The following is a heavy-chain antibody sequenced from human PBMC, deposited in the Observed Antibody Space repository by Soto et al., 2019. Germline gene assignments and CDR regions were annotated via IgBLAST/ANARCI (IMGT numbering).Heavy chain of an antibody. D-gene: IGHD3-3*01. CDR2: IYYSGST. Sequence: QLQLQESGPGLVKPSETLSLTCTVSGGSISSSSYYWGWIRQPPGKGLEWIGGIYYSGSTYYNPSLKSRVTISVDTSKNQFSLKLSSVTAADKAVYYCARQRSGYDFWSGYYSPYYYMDVWGKGTTVTVSS. CDR1: GGSISSSSYY. J-gene: IGHJ6*03. V-gene: IGHV4-39*01. CDR3: ARQRSGYDFWSGYYSPYYYMDV.